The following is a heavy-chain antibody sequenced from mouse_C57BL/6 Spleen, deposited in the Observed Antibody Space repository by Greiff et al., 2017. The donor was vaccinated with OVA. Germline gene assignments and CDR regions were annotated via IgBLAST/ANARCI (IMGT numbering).Heavy chain of an antibody. D-gene: IGHD2-1*01. CDR2: IYPGDGDT. CDR1: GYAFSSSW. Sequence: QVQLQQSGPELVKPGASVTISCKASGYAFSSSWLNWVKQRPGKGLEWIGRIYPGDGDTNYNGKFKGKATLTADKSSSTAYMQLSSLTSEDSAVYFCARQFYYGNYDYFDYWGQGTTLTVSS. CDR3: ARQFYYGNYDYFDY. V-gene: IGHV1-82*01. J-gene: IGHJ2*01.